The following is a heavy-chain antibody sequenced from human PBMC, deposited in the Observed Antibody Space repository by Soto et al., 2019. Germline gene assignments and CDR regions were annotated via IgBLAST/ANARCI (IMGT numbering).Heavy chain of an antibody. D-gene: IGHD3-10*01. CDR1: GGTFSSYA. CDR3: ARAYGSHFCYYGMAV. CDR2: IIPIFRTP. V-gene: IGHV1-69*12. Sequence: QVQLVQSGAEVKKPGSSVKVSCKASGGTFSSYAINWVRQAPGQGLEWMAGIIPIFRTPKYAQTFQGRVTILAHESTSTAYLELNSLTAEDTAIYYCARAYGSHFCYYGMAVWGQWTTVTVSS. J-gene: IGHJ6*02.